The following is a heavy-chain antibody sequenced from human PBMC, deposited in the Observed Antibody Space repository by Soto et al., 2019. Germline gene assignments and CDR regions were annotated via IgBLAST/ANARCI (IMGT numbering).Heavy chain of an antibody. D-gene: IGHD1-26*01. V-gene: IGHV1-2*02. CDR3: ARDLAKGGGSAGFDY. CDR1: GYTFTVYY. CDR2: INPKSGGT. J-gene: IGHJ4*02. Sequence: ATVKVSCKASGYTFTVYYMHWVRQAPGQGLEWMGWINPKSGGTMYPQKFQGRVTMTWDTSISTAYMALTRLRSDDTAVYYCARDLAKGGGSAGFDYWGQGTLVTVSS.